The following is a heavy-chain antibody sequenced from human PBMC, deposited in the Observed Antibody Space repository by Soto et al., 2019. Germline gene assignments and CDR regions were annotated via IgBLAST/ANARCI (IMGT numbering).Heavy chain of an antibody. CDR2: INPNSVGT. CDR1: GYTFTGYY. D-gene: IGHD3-10*01. V-gene: IGHV1-2*04. J-gene: IGHJ3*02. CDR3: ARWGSGSYYPRYDAFDI. Sequence: GASVKVSCKASGYTFTGYYMHWVRQAPGQGLEWMGWINPNSVGTNFAQKFQGWVTMTRDTSISTAYMELSRLRSDDTSVYYCARWGSGSYYPRYDAFDIWGQGTMVTVSS.